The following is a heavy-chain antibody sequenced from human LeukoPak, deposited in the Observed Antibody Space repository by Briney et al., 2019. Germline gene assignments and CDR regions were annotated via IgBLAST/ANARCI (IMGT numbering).Heavy chain of an antibody. CDR2: FDPEDGET. V-gene: IGHV1-24*01. Sequence: ASVKVSCKVSGYTLAELSMHWVRQAPGKGLEWMGGFDPEDGETIYAQKFQGRVTMTEDTSTDTAYMELSSLRSEDTAVYFCARLPDYYDSSGPIKDAFDMWGQGTMVTVSS. CDR3: ARLPDYYDSSGPIKDAFDM. D-gene: IGHD3-22*01. CDR1: GYTLAELS. J-gene: IGHJ3*02.